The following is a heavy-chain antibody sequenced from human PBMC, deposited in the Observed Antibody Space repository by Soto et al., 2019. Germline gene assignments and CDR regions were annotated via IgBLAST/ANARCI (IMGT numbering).Heavy chain of an antibody. J-gene: IGHJ6*02. V-gene: IGHV4-59*01. D-gene: IGHD2-15*01. CDR2: IYYSGST. Sequence: QVQLQESGPGLVKPSETLSLTCTVSGGSISSYYWSWIRQPPGKGLEWIGYIYYSGSTNYNPSLKSRVPISVDTSKNQFSLKLSSVTAADTAVYYCARDYRVADYYYYGMDVWGQGTTVTVSS. CDR1: GGSISSYY. CDR3: ARDYRVADYYYYGMDV.